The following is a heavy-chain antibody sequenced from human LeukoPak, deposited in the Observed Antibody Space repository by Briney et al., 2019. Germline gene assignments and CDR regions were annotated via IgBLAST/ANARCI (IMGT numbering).Heavy chain of an antibody. CDR1: GGSIRSSYYY. V-gene: IGHV4-39*07. D-gene: IGHD1-14*01. CDR2: IYDSGST. Sequence: SETLSLTCTVSGGSIRSSYYYWGWIRQPPGKGQEWIGSIYDSGSTNYNPSLKSRVTISVDTSKNQFSLKLSSVTAADTAVYYCARGQIGKVGGLDYWGQGTLITVSS. CDR3: ARGQIGKVGGLDY. J-gene: IGHJ4*02.